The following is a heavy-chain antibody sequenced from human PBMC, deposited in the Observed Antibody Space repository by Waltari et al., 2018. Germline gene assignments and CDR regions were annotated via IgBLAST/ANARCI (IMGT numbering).Heavy chain of an antibody. J-gene: IGHJ4*02. D-gene: IGHD4-17*01. CDR3: AQDRTTVTTVYLDY. CDR2: MSGSGGST. Sequence: EVQLLESGGDLVQPGGSLRLSCAASVFTFSSYSMSWVRQAPGKGREWVSSMSGSGGSTYYADSVKGRFTIARDNSKNTLFLKRNSLRAEDTAIYYCAQDRTTVTTVYLDYWGQGTLVTVSS. CDR1: VFTFSSYS. V-gene: IGHV3-23*01.